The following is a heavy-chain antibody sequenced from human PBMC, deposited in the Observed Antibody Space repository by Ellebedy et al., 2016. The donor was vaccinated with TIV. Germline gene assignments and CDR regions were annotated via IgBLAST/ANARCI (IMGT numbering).Heavy chain of an antibody. D-gene: IGHD5-18*01. Sequence: PGGSLRLSCAASGFTFSSYSMNWVRQAPGKGLEWVSSIDSSSAYMYYADSVKGRFTISRDNARNSLYLQMNSLRVEDTAVYYCARERGYSYGYSDSWGQGTLVTVSS. CDR3: ARERGYSYGYSDS. J-gene: IGHJ4*02. V-gene: IGHV3-21*01. CDR2: IDSSSAYM. CDR1: GFTFSSYS.